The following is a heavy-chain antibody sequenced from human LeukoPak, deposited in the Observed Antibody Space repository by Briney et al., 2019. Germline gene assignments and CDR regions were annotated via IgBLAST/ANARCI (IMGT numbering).Heavy chain of an antibody. J-gene: IGHJ4*02. D-gene: IGHD3-10*01. CDR1: DYSISSGYY. CDR3: ARVRYYGSGTYPIVGPFDY. CDR2: IYHSGNT. V-gene: IGHV4-38-2*01. Sequence: SETLSLTRAVSDYSISSGYYWGWIRQPPGKGLEWIGSIYHSGNTYYNPSLKSRVTISVDTSKNQFSVKLNSVTAAETAVYYCARVRYYGSGTYPIVGPFDYWGQGTLVTVSS.